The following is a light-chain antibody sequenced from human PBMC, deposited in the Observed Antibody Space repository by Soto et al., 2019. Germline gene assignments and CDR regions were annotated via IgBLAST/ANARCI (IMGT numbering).Light chain of an antibody. CDR2: NNN. CDR1: SSNIGSNT. V-gene: IGLV1-44*01. J-gene: IGLJ3*02. CDR3: AAWDDSLNGWV. Sequence: QLVLTQPPSASGTPGQRVTISCSGSSSNIGSNTVNWYQQLPGTAPKLLIFNNNQRPSGVPDRISGSKSGTSASLAISGLQSEDEADYYCAAWDDSLNGWVFGGGTKLTVL.